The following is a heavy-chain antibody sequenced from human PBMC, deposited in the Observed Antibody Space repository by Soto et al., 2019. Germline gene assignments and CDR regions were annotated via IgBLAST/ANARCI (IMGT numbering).Heavy chain of an antibody. CDR2: ISAYNGNT. V-gene: IGHV1-18*04. D-gene: IGHD6-19*01. CDR3: ARDPGIAVAGPLYYYYGMDV. J-gene: IGHJ6*02. CDR1: GYTFTSYG. Sequence: GASVKVSCKASGYTFTSYGISWVRQAPGQGLEWMGWISAYNGNTNYAQKLQGRVTMTTDTSTSTAYMELRSLRSDDTAVYYCARDPGIAVAGPLYYYYGMDVWGQGTTVTVSS.